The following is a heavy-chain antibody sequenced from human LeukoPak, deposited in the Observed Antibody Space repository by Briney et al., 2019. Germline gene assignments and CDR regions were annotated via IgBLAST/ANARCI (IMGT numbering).Heavy chain of an antibody. D-gene: IGHD6-13*01. CDR3: AKDLKYAAAPDY. V-gene: IGHV3-43*02. Sequence: GGSLRLSCAASGFTFDDYAMHWVREAPGKGLQWVSLISGDGGSIYYADSVKGRFTISRDNSKNSLYLQMNSLRTEDTALYYCAKDLKYAAAPDYWGQGALVTVSS. J-gene: IGHJ4*02. CDR2: ISGDGGSI. CDR1: GFTFDDYA.